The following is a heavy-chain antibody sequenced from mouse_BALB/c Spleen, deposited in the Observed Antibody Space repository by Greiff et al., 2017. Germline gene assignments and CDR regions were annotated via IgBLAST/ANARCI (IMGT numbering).Heavy chain of an antibody. CDR1: GFSLTSYG. V-gene: IGHV2-5-1*01. CDR2: IWRGGST. Sequence: VKLQESGPSLVQPSQSLSITCTVSGFSLTSYGVHWVRQSPGKGLEWLGVIWRGGSTDYNAAFMSRLSITKDNSKSQVFFKMNSLQADDTAIYYCAKKGDYGSSYAMDYWGQGTSVTVSS. D-gene: IGHD1-1*01. CDR3: AKKGDYGSSYAMDY. J-gene: IGHJ4*01.